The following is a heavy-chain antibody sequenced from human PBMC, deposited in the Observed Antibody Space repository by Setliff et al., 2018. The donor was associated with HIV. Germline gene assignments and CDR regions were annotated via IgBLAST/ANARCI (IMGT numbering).Heavy chain of an antibody. Sequence: SCAASGFAFSGHQMSWVRQAPGRGLEWVSSISIGSGAAIYYAESVQGRFTVSRDNSKNSLHLQMNSLRVEDTAVYYCARDYLYYNMYNGSPVYGMDVWGQGTTVTVSS. CDR3: ARDYLYYNMYNGSPVYGMDV. CDR2: ISIGSGAAI. CDR1: GFAFSGHQ. J-gene: IGHJ6*02. D-gene: IGHD3-10*01. V-gene: IGHV3-48*03.